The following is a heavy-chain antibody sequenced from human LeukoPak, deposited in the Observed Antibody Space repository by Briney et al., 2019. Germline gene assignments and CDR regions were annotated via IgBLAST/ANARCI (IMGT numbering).Heavy chain of an antibody. D-gene: IGHD3-16*01. V-gene: IGHV3-48*01. CDR1: GFTFSRFA. Sequence: GGSLRLSCGASGFTFSRFAMNWVHQAPGKGLEWISYISSSGSIIYYADSMKGRFNVSRDNAKNSLYLQINSLSAEDTAVYYCARDPISYYYYMDVWGKGTSVFVSS. CDR3: ARDPISYYYYMDV. CDR2: ISSSGSII. J-gene: IGHJ6*03.